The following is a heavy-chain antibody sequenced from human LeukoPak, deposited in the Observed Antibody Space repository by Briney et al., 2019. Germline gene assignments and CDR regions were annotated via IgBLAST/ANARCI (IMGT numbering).Heavy chain of an antibody. CDR2: ISWNSGSI. D-gene: IGHD1-26*01. V-gene: IGHV3-9*01. J-gene: IGHJ4*02. CDR1: GFTFDDYA. Sequence: GRSLRLSCAAPGFTFDDYAMHWVRQAPGTGLEWVSGISWNSGSIGYADSVKGRFTISRDNSKNSLYLEMSSLRIEDTAFYYCAKDLQGIVGATQIDFWGQGTLVTVSS. CDR3: AKDLQGIVGATQIDF.